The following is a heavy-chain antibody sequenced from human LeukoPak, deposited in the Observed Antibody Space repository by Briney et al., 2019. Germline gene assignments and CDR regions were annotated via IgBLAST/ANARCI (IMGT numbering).Heavy chain of an antibody. J-gene: IGHJ4*02. CDR2: ISAYNGNT. Sequence: ASVKVSCKASGYTFTSYAMHWVRQAPGQRLEWMGWISAYNGNTNYAQKLQGRVTMTTDTSTSTAYMELRSLRSDDTAVYYCARDLSPVRNGFSDYWGQGTLVTVSS. D-gene: IGHD3-3*01. CDR3: ARDLSPVRNGFSDY. V-gene: IGHV1-18*01. CDR1: GYTFTSYA.